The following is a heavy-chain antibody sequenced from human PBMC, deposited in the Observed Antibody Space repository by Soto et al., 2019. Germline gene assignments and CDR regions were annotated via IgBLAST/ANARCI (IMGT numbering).Heavy chain of an antibody. Sequence: ASVKVSCKASGYTFTSYYMHWVRQAPGQGLEWMGIINPSGGSTSYAQKFQGRVTMTRDTSTSTVYMELSSLRSEDTAVYYCARGIMQTGYSSSWPLFDYWGRGTLVTVSS. D-gene: IGHD6-13*01. CDR2: INPSGGST. CDR1: GYTFTSYY. CDR3: ARGIMQTGYSSSWPLFDY. J-gene: IGHJ4*02. V-gene: IGHV1-46*01.